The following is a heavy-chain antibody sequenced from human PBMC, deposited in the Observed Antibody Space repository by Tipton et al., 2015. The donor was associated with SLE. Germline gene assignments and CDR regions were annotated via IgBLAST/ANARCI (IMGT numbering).Heavy chain of an antibody. CDR2: IYPGDSDI. CDR1: GYSFTSYW. V-gene: IGHV5-51*01. CDR3: ARQGPEQQLVQYYFDY. J-gene: IGHJ4*02. Sequence: QSGAEVKKPGESLKISCKGSGYSFTSYWIGWVRQMPGKGLEWMGIIYPGDSDIRYSPSFQGQVTTSADKSISTAYLQWSSLKASDTAMYYCARQGPEQQLVQYYFDYWGQGTLVTVSS. D-gene: IGHD6-13*01.